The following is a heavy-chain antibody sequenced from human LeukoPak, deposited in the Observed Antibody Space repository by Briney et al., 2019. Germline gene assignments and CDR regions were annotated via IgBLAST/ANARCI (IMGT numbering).Heavy chain of an antibody. CDR1: GFTVSSNY. Sequence: PGGSLRFSCAASGFTVSSNYMSWVRQAPGKGLEWVSVIYSGGSTFYADSVKGRFTISRDNSKNTLNLQMNSLRAEDTAVYYCAGDTSGWYYLDYWGQGTLVTVSS. V-gene: IGHV3-66*01. J-gene: IGHJ4*02. D-gene: IGHD6-19*01. CDR3: AGDTSGWYYLDY. CDR2: IYSGGST.